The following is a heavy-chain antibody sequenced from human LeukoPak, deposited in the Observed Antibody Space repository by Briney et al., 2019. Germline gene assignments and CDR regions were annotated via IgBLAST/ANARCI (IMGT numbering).Heavy chain of an antibody. J-gene: IGHJ4*02. CDR3: AREPETAMFTGDY. CDR1: GYTFTRYY. CDR2: INPSGGST. V-gene: IGHV1-46*01. Sequence: ASVKVSCRASGYTFTRYYMHWVRQAPGQGLEWMGIINPSGGSTSYAQKFQGRVTMTRDTSTSTVYMELSSLRSEDTAVYYCAREPETAMFTGDYWGLGTLVTVSS. D-gene: IGHD5-18*01.